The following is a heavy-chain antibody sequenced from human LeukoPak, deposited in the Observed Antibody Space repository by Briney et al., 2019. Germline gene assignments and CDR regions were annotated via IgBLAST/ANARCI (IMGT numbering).Heavy chain of an antibody. Sequence: PGESLKISCKGSGYSFTTSWIGWVRQMPGKGLEWMGIIYPGDSDTKYSPSFQGHITISADKSITTAYLQWSSLEASDTAMYYCARGGQNNWLSFDYWGQGTLVTVSS. CDR2: IYPGDSDT. D-gene: IGHD1-20*01. J-gene: IGHJ4*02. CDR1: GYSFTTSW. V-gene: IGHV5-51*01. CDR3: ARGGQNNWLSFDY.